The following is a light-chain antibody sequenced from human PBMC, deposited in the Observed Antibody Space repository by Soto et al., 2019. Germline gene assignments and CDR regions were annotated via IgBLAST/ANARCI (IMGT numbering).Light chain of an antibody. CDR1: QTVSRMY. V-gene: IGKV3D-7*01. CDR3: HQDINLPWT. CDR2: GTS. J-gene: IGKJ1*01. Sequence: EIVLTQSPATLSLSPGERATLSCRASQTVSRMYLSWFQPKPGQAPRLLIYGTSTRATGIPVRFTGSGAGTDFTLTISRLQPADFAVYFCHQDINLPWTFGQGTKVEIK.